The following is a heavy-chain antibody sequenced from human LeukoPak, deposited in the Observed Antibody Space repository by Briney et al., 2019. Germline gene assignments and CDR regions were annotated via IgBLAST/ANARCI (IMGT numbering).Heavy chain of an antibody. CDR3: ARSDRVAAAANHFDY. J-gene: IGHJ4*02. V-gene: IGHV3-23*01. D-gene: IGHD6-13*01. CDR2: IGGSGDKT. CDR1: GFTFNRNA. Sequence: GGSLRLSCAASGFTFNRNAISWVRQAPGKGLEWVSTIGGSGDKTFYADSVKGRFTISRDNSKNTLYLQMNSLRAEDTAVYYCARSDRVAAAANHFDYWGQGTLVTVSS.